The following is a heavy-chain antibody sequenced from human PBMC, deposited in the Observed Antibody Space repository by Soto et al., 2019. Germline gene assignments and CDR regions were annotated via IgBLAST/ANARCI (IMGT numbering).Heavy chain of an antibody. D-gene: IGHD1-26*01. J-gene: IGHJ4*02. CDR3: SRRYGSAIDY. CDR1: GGTISSWY. Sequence: QVQLQESGPGLVKPSETLSLTCTVSGGTISSWYWSWIRQPPGKGLEWIGYIYYSGSTNCNPSLTSRVTIAVDTSKNQFSLKLSSVTAADTLVSYCSRRYGSAIDYWGQGPLVTVS. CDR2: IYYSGST. V-gene: IGHV4-59*08.